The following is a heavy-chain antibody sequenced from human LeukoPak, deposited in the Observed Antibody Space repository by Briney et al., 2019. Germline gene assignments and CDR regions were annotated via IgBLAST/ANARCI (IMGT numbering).Heavy chain of an antibody. CDR2: IYTSGST. J-gene: IGHJ3*02. V-gene: IGHV4-61*02. CDR3: ARVGEKDVLRYFDWLLEGAFDI. Sequence: PSETLSLTCTVSGGSISSGSYYWSWIRQPAGKGLEWIGRIYTSGSTNYNPSLKSRVTISVDTSKNQFSLKLSSVTAADTAVYYCARVGEKDVLRYFDWLLEGAFDIWGQGTMVTVSS. D-gene: IGHD3-9*01. CDR1: GGSISSGSYY.